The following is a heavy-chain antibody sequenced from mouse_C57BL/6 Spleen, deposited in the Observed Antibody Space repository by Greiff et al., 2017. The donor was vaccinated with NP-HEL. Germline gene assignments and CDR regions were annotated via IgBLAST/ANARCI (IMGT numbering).Heavy chain of an antibody. CDR1: GYTFTSYW. J-gene: IGHJ4*01. CDR3: ARYTTVVATGAMDY. D-gene: IGHD1-1*01. CDR2: IDPSDSYT. V-gene: IGHV1-69*01. Sequence: VQLQQPGAELVMPGASVKLSCKASGYTFTSYWMHWVKQRPGQGLEWIGEIDPSDSYTNYNQKIKGKSTLTVDKSSSTAYMQLSSLTSEDSAVYYCARYTTVVATGAMDYWGQGTSVTVSS.